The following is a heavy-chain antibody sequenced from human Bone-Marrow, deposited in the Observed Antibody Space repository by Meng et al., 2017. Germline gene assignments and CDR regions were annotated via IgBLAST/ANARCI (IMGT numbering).Heavy chain of an antibody. CDR2: IETRPKSYAT. Sequence: GESLKISCAVSGVRFSGSDIHWVRQASGKGLEWVGRIETRPKSYATSYAPSVRGRFTISRDDSKNTAYLEMNSLKTGDTALCYCTIYTSGHIWGQGTMVTVSS. CDR3: TIYTSGHI. D-gene: IGHD6-19*01. V-gene: IGHV3-73*01. CDR1: GVRFSGSD. J-gene: IGHJ3*02.